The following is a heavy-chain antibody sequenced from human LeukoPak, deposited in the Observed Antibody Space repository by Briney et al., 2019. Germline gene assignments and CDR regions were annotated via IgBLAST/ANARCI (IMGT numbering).Heavy chain of an antibody. CDR2: IYYSGTT. CDR1: GGSITSSYTY. CDR3: ARRTAAEGPIHNCFDT. D-gene: IGHD6-13*01. J-gene: IGHJ5*02. V-gene: IGHV4-39*01. Sequence: SETLSLTCPVSGGSITSSYTYSGWVRQPPGRGLEWIGSIYYSGTTYYNPSLKSRVTISVDTSKNQFSLKLTSVTAAATAVYYSARRTAAEGPIHNCFDTWGQGTLVTVSS.